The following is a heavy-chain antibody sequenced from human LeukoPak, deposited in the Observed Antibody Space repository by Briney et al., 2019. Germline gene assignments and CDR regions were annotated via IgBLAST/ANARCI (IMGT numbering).Heavy chain of an antibody. CDR2: IRSKANGYAT. CDR3: TRHPGDGYNRDY. CDR1: GFTFSGSA. Sequence: PGGSLRLSCAASGFTFSGSAMHWVRQASGKWLEWVGRIRSKANGYATAYAASVKGRFTISRDDSKNTAYLQMNSLKTEDTAVYYCTRHPGDGYNRDYWGQGTLVTVSS. D-gene: IGHD5-24*01. V-gene: IGHV3-73*01. J-gene: IGHJ4*02.